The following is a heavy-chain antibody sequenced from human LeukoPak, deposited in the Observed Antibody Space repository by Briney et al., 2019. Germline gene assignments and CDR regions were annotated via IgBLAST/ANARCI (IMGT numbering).Heavy chain of an antibody. V-gene: IGHV5-51*01. D-gene: IGHD6-19*01. CDR2: IYPGDSDT. CDR1: GYSFTSYW. CDR3: ARLLNPHQQWLVHPPDY. Sequence: AGESLKISCKGSGYSFTSYWIGWVRQMPGKGLEWMGIIYPGDSDTRYSPSFQGQVTISADKSISTAYLQWSSLKASDTAMYYCARLLNPHQQWLVHPPDYWGQGTLVTVSS. J-gene: IGHJ4*02.